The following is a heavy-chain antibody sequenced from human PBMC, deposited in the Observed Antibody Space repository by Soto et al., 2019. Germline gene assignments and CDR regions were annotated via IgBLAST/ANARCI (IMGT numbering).Heavy chain of an antibody. CDR2: INPNGGST. CDR3: ATYGGPGRTIAYRPIFDY. D-gene: IGHD1-26*01. CDR1: GYTFINYY. Sequence: VASVKVSCKASGYTFINYYIQWVRQAPGQGLEWMGIINPNGGSTSYAQKFQGRVTMTRDTSTSTVYMELSSLRSEDTAVYYCATYGGPGRTIAYRPIFDYWGQGPLGT. J-gene: IGHJ4*02. V-gene: IGHV1-46*01.